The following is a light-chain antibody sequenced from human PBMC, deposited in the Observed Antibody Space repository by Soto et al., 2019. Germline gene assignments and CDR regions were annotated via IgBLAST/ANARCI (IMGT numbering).Light chain of an antibody. CDR2: GAS. V-gene: IGKV3-20*01. CDR1: QSISSSF. Sequence: EFVLTQSPGILSLSPGERASLSCWASQSISSSFLAWYQQKPGQAPRLLIYGASSRATGIPDRFSGTGSETDFTLTISRLEPEDFAVYYCQQYDNSPITFGQGTRLEIK. J-gene: IGKJ5*01. CDR3: QQYDNSPIT.